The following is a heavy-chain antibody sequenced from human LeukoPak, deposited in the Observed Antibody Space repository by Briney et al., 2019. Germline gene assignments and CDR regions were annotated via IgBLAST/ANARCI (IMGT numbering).Heavy chain of an antibody. D-gene: IGHD6-19*01. V-gene: IGHV3-15*07. CDR3: ATQGYSSGNQNFDY. Sequence: GGSLRLSCAASGFSFSNAWMNWVRQAPGKGLEWVGRIKSKTDGGTIDYAAPVKGRFTISRDDSKDTLYLQMNSLRTEDTAVYYCATQGYSSGNQNFDYWGQGTLVTVSS. CDR1: GFSFSNAW. CDR2: IKSKTDGGTI. J-gene: IGHJ4*02.